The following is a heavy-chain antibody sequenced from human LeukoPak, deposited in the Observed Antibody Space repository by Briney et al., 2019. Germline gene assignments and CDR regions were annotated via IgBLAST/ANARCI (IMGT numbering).Heavy chain of an antibody. CDR1: GFTFSTYG. V-gene: IGHV3-30*02. Sequence: PGGSLRLSCAASGFTFSTYGMHWVRQAPGKGLEWVAFIRYDGSNKYYADSVKGRFTISRDNSKNTLYLQMNSLRAEDTAVYYCAKVLYGSSGYYQNLCLLNWGQGTLVTVSS. J-gene: IGHJ4*02. D-gene: IGHD3-22*01. CDR2: IRYDGSNK. CDR3: AKVLYGSSGYYQNLCLLN.